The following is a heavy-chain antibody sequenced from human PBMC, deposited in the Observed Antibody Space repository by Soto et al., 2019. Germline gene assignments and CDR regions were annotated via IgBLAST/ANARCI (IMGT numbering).Heavy chain of an antibody. V-gene: IGHV3-30*03. CDR3: AGEVASGY. J-gene: IGHJ4*02. D-gene: IGHD2-21*01. Sequence: GGSLRLSCAASGFTFSSYGMHCVRQAPGNELVRVAFISYDGSVKSYADSVKGRFTISRDNSKNTLYLQMNSLRAEDTAVYYCAGEVASGYWGQGTLVTVSS. CDR2: ISYDGSVK. CDR1: GFTFSSYG.